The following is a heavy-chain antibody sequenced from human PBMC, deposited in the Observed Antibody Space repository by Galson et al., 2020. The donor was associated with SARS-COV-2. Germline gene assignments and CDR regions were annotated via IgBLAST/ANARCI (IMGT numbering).Heavy chain of an antibody. D-gene: IGHD1-26*01. V-gene: IGHV3-30*04. CDR3: ARALFLGFGESYSGSAPGY. J-gene: IGHJ4*02. CDR1: GFTFSSYA. Sequence: GGSLRLSCAASGFTFSSYAMHWVSQAPGKGLEWVAVISYDGSNKYYADSVKGRFTISRDNSKNTLYLQMNSLRAEDTAVYYCARALFLGFGESYSGSAPGYWGQGTLVTVSS. CDR2: ISYDGSNK.